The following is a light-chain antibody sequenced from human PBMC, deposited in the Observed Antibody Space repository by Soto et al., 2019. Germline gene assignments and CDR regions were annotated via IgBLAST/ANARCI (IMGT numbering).Light chain of an antibody. CDR2: DAS. J-gene: IGKJ4*01. Sequence: EIVLTQSPGTLSLSPGERATLSCRAIQSVSSSYLAWYQQKPGQAPRVLIYDASSRATGIPDRFSGSGSGTEFTLTISRLEPEDLAVYYCQQYASSVTFGGGTKVDIK. CDR1: QSVSSSY. V-gene: IGKV3-20*01. CDR3: QQYASSVT.